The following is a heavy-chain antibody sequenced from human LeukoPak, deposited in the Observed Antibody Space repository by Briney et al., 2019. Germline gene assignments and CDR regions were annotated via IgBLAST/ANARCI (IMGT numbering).Heavy chain of an antibody. CDR2: IRYVGINK. J-gene: IGHJ3*02. D-gene: IGHD3-9*01. V-gene: IGHV3-30*02. Sequence: GGSLRLSCAASGFTFSTYGMHWVRQAPGEGLEWVSFIRYVGINKYYADSVKGRFTISRDNAKNSLYLQMNSLRAEDTAVYYCARDWYDNSDAFDIWGQGTMVTVSS. CDR3: ARDWYDNSDAFDI. CDR1: GFTFSTYG.